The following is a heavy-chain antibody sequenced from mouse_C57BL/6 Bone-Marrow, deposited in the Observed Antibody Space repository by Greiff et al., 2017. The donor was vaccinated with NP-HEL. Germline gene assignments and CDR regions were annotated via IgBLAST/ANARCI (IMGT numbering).Heavy chain of an antibody. CDR2: IDPSDSET. V-gene: IGHV1-52*01. D-gene: IGHD1-1*01. J-gene: IGHJ2*01. CDR3: ARGGSRKLYYFDY. CDR1: GYTFTSYW. Sequence: VKLQQPGAELVRPGSSVKLSCKASGYTFTSYWMHWVKQRPIQGLEWIGNIDPSDSETHYNQKFKDKATLTVDKSSSTAYMQLSSLTSEDSAVYYCARGGSRKLYYFDYWGQGTTLTVSS.